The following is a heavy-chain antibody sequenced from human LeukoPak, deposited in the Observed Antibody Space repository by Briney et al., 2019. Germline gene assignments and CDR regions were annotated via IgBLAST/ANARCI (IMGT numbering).Heavy chain of an antibody. V-gene: IGHV3-30*18. CDR2: ISYDGSSK. D-gene: IGHD3-10*01. Sequence: PGGSLCLSCAASGFTFSSDGMYCWLQAPGGGGVGGVGISYDGSSKYYAESVKGRVTISRDNSKNALYLQMNSLKAEDTAVYYCAKGTGLTMVRGIARHYYYMDVWGKGTTVPVPS. J-gene: IGHJ6*03. CDR3: AKGTGLTMVRGIARHYYYMDV. CDR1: GFTFSSDG.